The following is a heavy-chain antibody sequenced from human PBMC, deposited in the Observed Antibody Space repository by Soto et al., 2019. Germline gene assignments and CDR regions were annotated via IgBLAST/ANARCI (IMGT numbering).Heavy chain of an antibody. D-gene: IGHD3-3*01. CDR1: AESFNNYG. CDR3: ARVFPDGWVEPGVVRGYLDT. CDR2: IIPIFGTI. V-gene: IGHV1-69*01. Sequence: QVQLVQSGAEVKEPGSSVKVSCKASAESFNNYGITWVRQAPGQGLEWMGGIIPIFGTINYAEKFQGRVKITADDSTTTAYMELSSLRSEDTALYYCARVFPDGWVEPGVVRGYLDTWGRGTLVTVSS. J-gene: IGHJ5*02.